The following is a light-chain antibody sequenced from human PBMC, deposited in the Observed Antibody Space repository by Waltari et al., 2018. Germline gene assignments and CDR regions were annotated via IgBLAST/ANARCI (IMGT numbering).Light chain of an antibody. V-gene: IGKV4-1*01. J-gene: IGKJ3*01. Sequence: SVLYSSNNKNYLAWFQQKSGQPPKLLIYWASTRESGVPDRFSGSGSGTDFTLTITSLQAEDVAVYYCQQYYSSPPTFGPGTKVDIK. CDR2: WAS. CDR1: SVLYSSNNKNY. CDR3: QQYYSSPPT.